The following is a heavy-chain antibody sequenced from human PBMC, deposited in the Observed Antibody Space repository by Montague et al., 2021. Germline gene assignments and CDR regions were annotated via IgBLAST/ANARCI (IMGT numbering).Heavy chain of an antibody. D-gene: IGHD2-8*01. CDR3: ARDHGLINAWAY. J-gene: IGHJ4*02. CDR2: TYYRSRWYF. CDR1: GDSVSSTTTA. Sequence: CAISGDSVSSTTTAWHWIRQSPSRGLEWLGRTYYRSRWYFDYAPSVKSRITIQPDTATNQFSPQVNSVTPEDTAVYFCARDHGLINAWAYWGQGTLVTVSS. V-gene: IGHV6-1*01.